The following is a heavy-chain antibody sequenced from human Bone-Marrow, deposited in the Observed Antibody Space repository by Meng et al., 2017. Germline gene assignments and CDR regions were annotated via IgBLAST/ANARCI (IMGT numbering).Heavy chain of an antibody. CDR3: ARVGYSGSRVTSYYFDY. V-gene: IGHV4-31*01. J-gene: IGHJ4*02. Sequence: QGPVQESGPGRVKPSQTLSLTCTVSGGSISSGGYYWSWIRQHPGKGLEWIGYIYYSGSTYYNPSLKSLVTISVDTSKNQFSLKLSSVTAADTAVYYCARVGYSGSRVTSYYFDYWGQGTLVTVSS. CDR1: GGSISSGGYY. D-gene: IGHD1-26*01. CDR2: IYYSGST.